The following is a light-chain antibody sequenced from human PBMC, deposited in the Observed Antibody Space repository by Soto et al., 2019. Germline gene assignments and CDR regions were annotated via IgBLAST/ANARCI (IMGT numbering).Light chain of an antibody. J-gene: IGLJ2*01. CDR1: TSDVSDYKY. Sequence: QSALTQPRSVSGSPGQSVTISCSESTSDVSDYKYVSWYQYYPGKAPKVIIYDVDKRPSGVPDRFSGSKSDNTASLTISGLLADDEADYFCCSYTDTYTVVFGAGTKLTVL. V-gene: IGLV2-11*01. CDR2: DVD. CDR3: CSYTDTYTVV.